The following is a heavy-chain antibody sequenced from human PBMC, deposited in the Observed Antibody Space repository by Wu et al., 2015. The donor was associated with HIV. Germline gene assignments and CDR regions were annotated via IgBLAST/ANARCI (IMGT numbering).Heavy chain of an antibody. CDR3: ARAASLYTAAAAFDI. J-gene: IGHJ3*02. CDR1: GYTFTGYY. V-gene: IGHV1-2*02. CDR2: INPNSGGT. D-gene: IGHD6-25*01. Sequence: QVQLVQSGAEVKKPGASVKVSCKASGYTFTGYYMHWVRQAPGQGLEWMGWINPNSGGTNYAQKFQGRVTMTRDTSISTAYMELSRLRSDDTAVYYCARAASLYTAAAAFDIWGQGTMVTVSS.